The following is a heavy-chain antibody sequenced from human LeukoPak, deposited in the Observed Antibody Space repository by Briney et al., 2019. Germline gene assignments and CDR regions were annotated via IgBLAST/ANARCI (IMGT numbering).Heavy chain of an antibody. D-gene: IGHD1-26*01. V-gene: IGHV3-30*02. J-gene: IGHJ4*02. CDR1: GFTFSDYG. CDR3: AKELTVGTTSKNLDY. CDR2: IRYDGSNE. Sequence: GGSLRLSCAASGFTFSDYGMHWVRQAPGKGLEWVALIRYDGSNEYYADSVKGRFTTSRDSSKSTLYLQMNSLRAEDTAVYYCAKELTVGTTSKNLDYWGQGTLVTVSS.